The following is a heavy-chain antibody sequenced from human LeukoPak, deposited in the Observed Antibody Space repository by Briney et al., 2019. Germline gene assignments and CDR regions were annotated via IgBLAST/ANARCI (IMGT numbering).Heavy chain of an antibody. J-gene: IGHJ4*02. CDR1: GFFTNCD. Sequence: ASVKVSCKTSGFFTNCDINWVRQAPGQRLEWMGWISPYNGDTKYAQKFQDRVTMTTDISTSTTYLELRSLKSDDTALYYCTRATGWLSDYWGQGTPVTVSS. CDR3: TRATGWLSDY. V-gene: IGHV1-18*04. D-gene: IGHD6-19*01. CDR2: ISPYNGDT.